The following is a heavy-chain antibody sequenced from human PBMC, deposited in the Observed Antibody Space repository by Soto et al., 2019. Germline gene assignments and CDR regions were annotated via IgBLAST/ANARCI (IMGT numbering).Heavy chain of an antibody. CDR2: INHSGST. J-gene: IGHJ4*02. V-gene: IGHV4-34*01. D-gene: IGHD3-22*01. CDR1: GGSFSGYH. CDR3: ARARDIMIVVEPYDY. Sequence: KPSETLSLTCAVYGGSFSGYHWSWIRQPPGKGLEWIGEINHSGSTNYNPSLKSRATISVDTSKNQFSLKLSSVTAADTAVYYCARARDIMIVVEPYDYWGQGTLVTVSS.